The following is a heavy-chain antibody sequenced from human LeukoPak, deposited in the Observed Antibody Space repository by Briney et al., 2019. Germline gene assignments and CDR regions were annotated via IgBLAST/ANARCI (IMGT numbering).Heavy chain of an antibody. CDR2: IHYSGNT. Sequence: PSETLSLTCTVSGGSINTYYWTWIRLPPGKGLEWIGYIHYSGNTNYNPSLRSRVTISVDTSRDQFSLRLSSVTAADTAVYYCARLLGSDYFFYYMDVWGKGTTVTVSS. CDR1: GGSINTYY. J-gene: IGHJ6*03. D-gene: IGHD1-26*01. V-gene: IGHV4-59*01. CDR3: ARLLGSDYFFYYMDV.